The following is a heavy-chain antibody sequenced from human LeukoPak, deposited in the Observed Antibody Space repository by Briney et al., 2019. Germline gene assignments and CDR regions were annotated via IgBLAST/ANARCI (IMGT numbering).Heavy chain of an antibody. Sequence: SETLSLTCAVYGGSFSGYYWSWIRQPPGKGLEWIGEINHSGSTNYNPSLKSRVTISVDTSKNQFSLKLSSVTAADTAVYYCARGRRFTMIVVVRHWFDLWGQGTLVTVYS. D-gene: IGHD3-22*01. V-gene: IGHV4-34*01. CDR1: GGSFSGYY. CDR2: INHSGST. J-gene: IGHJ5*02. CDR3: ARGRRFTMIVVVRHWFDL.